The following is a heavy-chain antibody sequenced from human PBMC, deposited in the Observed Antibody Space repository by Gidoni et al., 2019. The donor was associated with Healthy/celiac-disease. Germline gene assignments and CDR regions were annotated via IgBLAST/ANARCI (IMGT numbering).Heavy chain of an antibody. CDR3: ASVIRLISIGAFDI. Sequence: EVQLLESGGGWVQPGGSLSLSCAASGFTFSSYAMSWVRQAPGKGLEWVSAISGSGGSTYYADSVKGRFTISRDNSKNTLYLQMNSLRAEDTAVYYCASVIRLISIGAFDIWGQGTMVTVSS. CDR2: ISGSGGST. V-gene: IGHV3-23*01. CDR1: GFTFSSYA. D-gene: IGHD3-22*01. J-gene: IGHJ3*02.